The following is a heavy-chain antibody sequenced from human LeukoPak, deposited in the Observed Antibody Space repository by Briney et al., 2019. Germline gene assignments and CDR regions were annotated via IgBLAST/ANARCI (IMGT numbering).Heavy chain of an antibody. J-gene: IGHJ4*02. D-gene: IGHD4-17*01. CDR1: GGSISISSYY. Sequence: KPSETLSLTCTLSGGSISISSYYWGWIRQPPGKGLEWIGSIYYSGSTYYNPSLKSRVTISVDTSKNQFSLKLSSVTAADTAVYYCASMYGDYAYWGQGTLVTVSS. CDR3: ASMYGDYAY. V-gene: IGHV4-39*01. CDR2: IYYSGST.